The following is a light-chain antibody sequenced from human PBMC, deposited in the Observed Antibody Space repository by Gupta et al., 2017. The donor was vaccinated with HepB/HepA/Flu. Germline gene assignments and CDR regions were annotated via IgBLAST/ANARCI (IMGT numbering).Light chain of an antibody. CDR2: KAS. Sequence: DIQMTQSPSTLSASVGDRVTITCRASQSISSWLAWYQQKPGKAPKLLIYKASSLDSGVPSRFSGSGSGTEFTLTISSLQPDDFATYYCQQFKSYLLTFGAGTKVEIK. J-gene: IGKJ4*01. CDR1: QSISSW. CDR3: QQFKSYLLT. V-gene: IGKV1-5*03.